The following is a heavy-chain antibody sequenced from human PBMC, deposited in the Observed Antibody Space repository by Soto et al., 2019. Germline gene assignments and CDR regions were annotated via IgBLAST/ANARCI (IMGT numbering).Heavy chain of an antibody. D-gene: IGHD2-2*01. CDR2: VWYDGGNE. V-gene: IGHV3-33*01. CDR1: GFTFSSYG. CDR3: ARGGRDCSRTSCHLGDY. Sequence: QVQLVESGGGVVQPGRSLRLSCVASGFTFSSYGMHWVRQAPGKGLEWVAAVWYDGGNEYYADSVKGRFTISRDNSKNTRYRQMNSLRVEDTAVYYCARGGRDCSRTSCHLGDYWGQGTLVTVSS. J-gene: IGHJ4*02.